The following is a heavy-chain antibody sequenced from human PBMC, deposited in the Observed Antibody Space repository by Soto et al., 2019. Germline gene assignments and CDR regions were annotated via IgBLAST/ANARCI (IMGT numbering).Heavy chain of an antibody. CDR1: GGSISSYY. J-gene: IGHJ5*02. CDR2: ISTSGTT. D-gene: IGHD3-10*01. Sequence: SETLSLTCTVSGGSISSYYWTWIRQPAGKGLEWIGRISTSGTTNYNPSLKSRVTMSVDTSKNQFSLKLSSVTAADTAVYYCARDRTVRGDWFDPWGQGTLVTV. CDR3: ARDRTVRGDWFDP. V-gene: IGHV4-4*07.